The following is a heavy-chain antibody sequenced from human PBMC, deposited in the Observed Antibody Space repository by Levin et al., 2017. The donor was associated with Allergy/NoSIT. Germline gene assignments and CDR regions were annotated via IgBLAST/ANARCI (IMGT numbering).Heavy chain of an antibody. CDR3: AKPGIAVAGDLDY. CDR2: IYYSGST. Sequence: SETLSLTCTVSGGSISSSSYYWGWIRQPPGKGLEWIGSIYYSGSTYYNPSLKSRVTISVDTSKNQFSLKLSSVTAADTAVYYCAKPGIAVAGDLDYWGQGTLVTVSS. D-gene: IGHD6-19*01. V-gene: IGHV4-39*07. CDR1: GGSISSSSYY. J-gene: IGHJ4*02.